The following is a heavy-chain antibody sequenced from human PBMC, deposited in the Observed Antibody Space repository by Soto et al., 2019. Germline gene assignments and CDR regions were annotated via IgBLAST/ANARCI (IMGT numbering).Heavy chain of an antibody. V-gene: IGHV1-18*01. J-gene: IGHJ6*03. CDR2: LSPYNGNT. D-gene: IGHD6-19*01. CDR1: GYTFTSYG. CDR3: ARDPSSGRSSGEGANYSDYMDV. Sequence: QVQLVQSGSEVKKPGASVRVSCKTSGYTFTSYGITWVRQAPGQGLEWMGWLSPYNGNTNYVKKAQRSVTWTTGKSTTIACKGRRSLTTDDTAVYYCARDPSSGRSSGEGANYSDYMDVWGKGTTVTVAS.